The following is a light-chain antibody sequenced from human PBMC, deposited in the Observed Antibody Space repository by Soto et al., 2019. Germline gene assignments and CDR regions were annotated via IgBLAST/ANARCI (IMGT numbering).Light chain of an antibody. J-gene: IGLJ1*01. CDR1: SSDVGGYNY. CDR2: EVS. V-gene: IGLV2-8*01. CDR3: SSYAGSTNL. Sequence: QSGRTQPPSASGSPGQSVTISCTVTSSDVGGYNYVSWYQQHPGKAPKLMIYEVSKRPSGVPDRFSGSKSGNTASLTVSGLQAEDEADYYCSSYAGSTNLFGTGTKVTVL.